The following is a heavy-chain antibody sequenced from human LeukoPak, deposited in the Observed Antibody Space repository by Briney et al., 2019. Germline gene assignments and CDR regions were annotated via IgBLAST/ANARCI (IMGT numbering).Heavy chain of an antibody. CDR2: IFGSGGST. CDR3: AKDSLIHYDFWSGSPVDY. CDR1: GFTFSSYA. J-gene: IGHJ4*02. V-gene: IGHV3-23*01. Sequence: GGSLRLSCAAPGFTFSSYAMSWVRPAPGEGVEWGSAIFGSGGSTYYADSVKGRFTISRDNSKNTLYLQMNSLRAEDTAVYYCAKDSLIHYDFWSGSPVDYWGQGTLVTVSS. D-gene: IGHD3-3*01.